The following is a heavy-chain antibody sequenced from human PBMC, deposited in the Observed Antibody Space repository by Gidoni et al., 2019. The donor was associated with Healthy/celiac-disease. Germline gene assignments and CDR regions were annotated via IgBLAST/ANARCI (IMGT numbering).Heavy chain of an antibody. V-gene: IGHV4-4*07. CDR2: IYTSGST. Sequence: QVQLQESGPGLVKPSETLSLTCTVSGGSISSYYWIWIRQPAGKGLEWIGRIYTSGSTNYNPSLKSRVTMSVDTSKNQFSLKLSSVTAADTAVYYCARDLYDSSGYSDAFDIWGQGTMVTVSS. D-gene: IGHD3-22*01. J-gene: IGHJ3*02. CDR3: ARDLYDSSGYSDAFDI. CDR1: GGSISSYY.